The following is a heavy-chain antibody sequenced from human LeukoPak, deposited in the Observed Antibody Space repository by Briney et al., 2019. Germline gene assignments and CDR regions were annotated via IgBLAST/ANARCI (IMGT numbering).Heavy chain of an antibody. Sequence: SVKVSRKASGFTFTSSAMQWVRQARGQRLEWIGWIVVGSGNTNYAQKLQGRVTMTTDTPTSTAYMELRSLRSDDTAVYYCARVSYLRFDYWGQGTLVTVSS. V-gene: IGHV1-58*02. CDR3: ARVSYLRFDY. CDR2: IVVGSGNT. CDR1: GFTFTSSA. J-gene: IGHJ4*02. D-gene: IGHD3-10*01.